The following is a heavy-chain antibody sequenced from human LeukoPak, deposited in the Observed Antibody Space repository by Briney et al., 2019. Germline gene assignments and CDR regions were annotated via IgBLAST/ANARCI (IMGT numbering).Heavy chain of an antibody. D-gene: IGHD6-13*01. J-gene: IGHJ5*02. CDR2: IRTDKGNK. CDR3: ARSTSVAAAGIWFDP. CDR1: GFTFSSYG. Sequence: GGSVKVSCTASGFTFSSYGMSWVRQAPGQGLEWVGWIRTDKGNKNYAENFKGRVTITTDTSTNTAYMQLKNLRAEDTAVYYCARSTSVAAAGIWFDPWGEGTLVTVSS. V-gene: IGHV1-18*01.